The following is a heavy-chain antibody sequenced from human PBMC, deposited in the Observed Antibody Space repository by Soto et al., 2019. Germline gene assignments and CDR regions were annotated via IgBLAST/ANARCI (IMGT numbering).Heavy chain of an antibody. V-gene: IGHV3-30-3*01. CDR1: GFTFSSYA. Sequence: QVQLVESGGGVVQPGRSLRLSCAASGFTFSSYAMHWVRQAPGKGLEWVAVISYDGSNKYYADSVKGRFTISRDNSKNTLYLQMNSLRAEDTAVYYCARDSNSWFGELVRYYYYGMDVWGQGTTVTVSS. D-gene: IGHD3-10*01. CDR2: ISYDGSNK. J-gene: IGHJ6*02. CDR3: ARDSNSWFGELVRYYYYGMDV.